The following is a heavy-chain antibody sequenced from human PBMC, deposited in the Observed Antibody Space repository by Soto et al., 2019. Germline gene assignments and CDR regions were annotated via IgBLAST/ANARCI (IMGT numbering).Heavy chain of an antibody. Sequence: QVQLQESGPGLVKPSETLSLSCSVSGGSISGHYWSWVRQTPGKGLEWIGYMYYSGSTNYNPSLKGPVPLSGETSQNPFPPGLTSGTAAETAVFYCGRGPYYDLILDYYLREVLGKGTTVTVSS. J-gene: IGHJ6*03. V-gene: IGHV4-59*08. CDR2: MYYSGST. CDR3: GRGPYYDLILDYYLREV. D-gene: IGHD3-16*01. CDR1: GGSISGHY.